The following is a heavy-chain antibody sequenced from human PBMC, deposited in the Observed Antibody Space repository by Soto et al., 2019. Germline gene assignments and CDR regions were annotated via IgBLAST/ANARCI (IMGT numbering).Heavy chain of an antibody. J-gene: IGHJ4*02. V-gene: IGHV4-61*01. D-gene: IGHD6-13*01. CDR3: ASSNSWSTLDY. CDR1: GASVISATYY. CDR2: ISYSGST. Sequence: QVQLQESGPGLVKPSETLSLTCTVSGASVISATYYWGWIRQPPGKGLEWIGYISYSGSTNYNPSLKSRVTISVDTSKRQFSLKVSSVTAADTALYYCASSNSWSTLDYWGQGSLVNVSS.